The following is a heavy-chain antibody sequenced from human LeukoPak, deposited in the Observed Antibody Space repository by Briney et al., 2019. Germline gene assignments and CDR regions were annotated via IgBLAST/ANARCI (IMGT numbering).Heavy chain of an antibody. V-gene: IGHV3-73*01. Sequence: PGGSLRLSCAASGFTFSGSAMHWVRQASGKGLEWVGRIRSKANSYATAYAASVKGRFTISRDDSKNTAYLQMNSLKTEDTAVYYCSTGYSSEGYYYGMDVWGQGTTVTVSS. J-gene: IGHJ6*02. CDR2: IRSKANSYAT. CDR1: GFTFSGSA. CDR3: STGYSSEGYYYGMDV. D-gene: IGHD6-19*01.